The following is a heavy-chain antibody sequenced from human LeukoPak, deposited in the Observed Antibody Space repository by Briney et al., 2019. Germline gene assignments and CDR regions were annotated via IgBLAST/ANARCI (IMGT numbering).Heavy chain of an antibody. V-gene: IGHV3-48*01. CDR3: ARGSRATRDAFDI. D-gene: IGHD1-26*01. CDR1: GSTFSSYS. CDR2: ISSSSSTI. J-gene: IGHJ3*02. Sequence: GGSLRLSCAASGSTFSSYSMTWVRQAPGKGLEWVSYISSSSSTIYYADSVKGRFTISRDNAKNSLYLQMNSLRAEDTAVYYCARGSRATRDAFDIWGQGTMVTVSS.